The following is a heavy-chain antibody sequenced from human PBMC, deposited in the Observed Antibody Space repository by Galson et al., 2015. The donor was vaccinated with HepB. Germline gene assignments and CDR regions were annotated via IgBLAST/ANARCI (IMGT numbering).Heavy chain of an antibody. J-gene: IGHJ4*02. V-gene: IGHV3-21*01. Sequence: SLRLSCAASGFTFSSYSMNWVRQAPGKGLEWVSSISSSSSYIYYADSVKGRFTISRDNARNSLYLQMNSLRAEDTAVYYCAREPSGLLPFDYWGQGTLDTVSS. CDR2: ISSSSSYI. CDR3: AREPSGLLPFDY. CDR1: GFTFSSYS. D-gene: IGHD1-26*01.